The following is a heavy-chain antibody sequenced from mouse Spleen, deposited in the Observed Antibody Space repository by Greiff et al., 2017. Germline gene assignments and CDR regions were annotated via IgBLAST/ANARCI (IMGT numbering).Heavy chain of an antibody. CDR2: ISSGGSYT. CDR3: ARQGGGELFDY. J-gene: IGHJ2*01. V-gene: IGHV5-9-3*01. Sequence: EVQRVESGGGLVKPGGSLKLSCAASGFTFSSYAMSWVRQTPEKRLEWVATISSGGSYTYYPDSVKGRFTISRDNAKNTLYLQMSSLRSEDTAMYYCARQGGGELFDYWGQGTTLTVSS. CDR1: GFTFSSYA.